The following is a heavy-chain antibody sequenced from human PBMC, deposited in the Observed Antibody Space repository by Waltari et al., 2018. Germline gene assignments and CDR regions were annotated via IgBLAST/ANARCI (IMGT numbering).Heavy chain of an antibody. J-gene: IGHJ4*02. V-gene: IGHV1-8*03. CDR3: ARGGGSYSGVDY. CDR1: GYTFTSYD. CDR2: MNPNSGNT. Sequence: QVQLVQSGAEVKKPGASVKVYCKASGYTFTSYDINWVRQGTGQGLEWMGWMNPNSGNTGYAQKCQGRVTITRNTSISTAYMELGSLRSEDTAVYYCARGGGSYSGVDYWGQGTLVTVSS. D-gene: IGHD1-26*01.